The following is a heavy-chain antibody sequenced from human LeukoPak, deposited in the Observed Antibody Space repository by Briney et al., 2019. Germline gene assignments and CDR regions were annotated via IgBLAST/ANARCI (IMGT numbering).Heavy chain of an antibody. CDR1: GGSISSYY. CDR2: IYYSGSN. V-gene: IGHV4-59*01. Sequence: SETLSLTCTVSGGSISSYYWSWIRQPPGKGLEWIGNIYYSGSNKYNSSLKSRVSISVETSKNQFSLKLSSVTAADTAVYYCARGPGTWSPLVAFDYWGQGTLVTVSS. CDR3: ARGPGTWSPLVAFDY. J-gene: IGHJ4*02. D-gene: IGHD2-21*01.